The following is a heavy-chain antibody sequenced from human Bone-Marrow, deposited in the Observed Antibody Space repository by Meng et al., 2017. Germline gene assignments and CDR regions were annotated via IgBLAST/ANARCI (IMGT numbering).Heavy chain of an antibody. CDR2: TYYRSKWYN. CDR3: ARATIEYSSRWYVWGELDY. Sequence: CAIPGDSVSSNIAARDWIRQSPSRGLEWPGRTYYRSKWYNDYAVSVKSRITINPDTSKNQFSLPLNSVTPEDTAVYYCARATIEYSSRWYVWGELDYWGQGTLVTVSS. D-gene: IGHD6-13*01. V-gene: IGHV6-1*01. CDR1: GDSVSSNIAA. J-gene: IGHJ4*02.